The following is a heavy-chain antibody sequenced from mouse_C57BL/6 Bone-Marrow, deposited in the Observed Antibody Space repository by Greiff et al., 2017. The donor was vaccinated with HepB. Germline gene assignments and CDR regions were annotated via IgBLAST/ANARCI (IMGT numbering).Heavy chain of an antibody. Sequence: VQLQQPGAELVKPGASVKLSCKASGYTFTSYWMQWVKQRPGQGLEWIGEIDPSDSYTNYNQKLKGKATLTVDKSSSTAYMQLSSRTSEDSAVYYCAIEGYYDYDGDYWGQGTTLTVSS. CDR3: AIEGYYDYDGDY. CDR2: IDPSDSYT. CDR1: GYTFTSYW. V-gene: IGHV1-50*01. D-gene: IGHD2-4*01. J-gene: IGHJ2*01.